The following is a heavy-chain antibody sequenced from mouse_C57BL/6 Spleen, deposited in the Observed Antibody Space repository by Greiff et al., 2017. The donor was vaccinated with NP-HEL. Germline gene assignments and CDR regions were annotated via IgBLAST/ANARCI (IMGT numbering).Heavy chain of an antibody. CDR3: ATPITTVVAPDY. CDR2: IDPEDGET. V-gene: IGHV14-2*01. CDR1: GFNIKDYY. D-gene: IGHD1-1*01. J-gene: IGHJ2*01. Sequence: VQLQQSGAELVKPGASVKLSCTASGFNIKDYYMHWVKQRTEQGLEWIGRIDPEDGETKYAPKFQGKATITADPSSNTAYLQLSSLTSEDTAVYYCATPITTVVAPDYWGQGTTLTVSS.